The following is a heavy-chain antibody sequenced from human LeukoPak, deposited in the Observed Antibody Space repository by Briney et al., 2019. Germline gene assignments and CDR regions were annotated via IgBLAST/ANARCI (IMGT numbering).Heavy chain of an antibody. D-gene: IGHD1-26*01. CDR2: IYYSGSSI. J-gene: IGHJ6*02. V-gene: IGHV4-59*08. CDR1: GGSINTDY. CDR3: ARQGHRLTLVDYYGMDV. Sequence: SETLSLTCTVSGGSINTDYWSWVRQPPGKGLEWIGYIYYSGSSINYNPSLKSRVTISIDRSKNQFSLKLNSVTAADTAVYYCARQGHRLTLVDYYGMDVWGQGTTVTVSS.